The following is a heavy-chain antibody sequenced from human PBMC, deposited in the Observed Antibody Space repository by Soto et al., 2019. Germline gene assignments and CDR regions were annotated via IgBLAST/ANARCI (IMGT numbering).Heavy chain of an antibody. CDR2: IKSKTDGGTT. CDR3: TTELGEVPAVSYYYYYGMDV. CDR1: GFTFSNAW. J-gene: IGHJ6*02. D-gene: IGHD2-2*01. V-gene: IGHV3-15*01. Sequence: GGSLRLSCAASGFTFSNAWMSWVRQAPGKGLEWVGRIKSKTDGGTTDYAAPVKGRFTISRDDSKNTLYLQMNSLKTEDTAVYYCTTELGEVPAVSYYYYYGMDVWGQGTTVTVSS.